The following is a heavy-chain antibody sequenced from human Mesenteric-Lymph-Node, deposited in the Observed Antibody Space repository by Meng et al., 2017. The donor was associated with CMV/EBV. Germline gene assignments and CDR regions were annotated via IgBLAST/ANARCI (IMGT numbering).Heavy chain of an antibody. CDR1: IGSFSDSY. J-gene: IGHJ4*02. CDR3: ARGRTVNT. CDR2: IHHSGTT. Sequence: QVQLQQWGAGLLKPSEPLSLTCAVYIGSFSDSYWRWVRQSPGKGLEWIGEIHHSGTTNYNPSLQSRVTISADTSKKQFSLKLTSVTAADTAVYYCARGRTVNTWGQGTLVTVSS. D-gene: IGHD1/OR15-1a*01. V-gene: IGHV4-34*02.